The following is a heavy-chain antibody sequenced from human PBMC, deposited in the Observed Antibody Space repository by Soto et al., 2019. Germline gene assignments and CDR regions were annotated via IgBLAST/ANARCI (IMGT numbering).Heavy chain of an antibody. CDR1: GFTFSSYW. CDR3: ARDRFDWLLYIHDAFDI. CDR2: IKQDGSEK. J-gene: IGHJ3*02. Sequence: PGGSLRLSCAASGFTFSSYWMSWVRQAPGKGLEWVANIKQDGSEKYYVDSVKGRFTISRDNAKNSLYLQMNSLRAEDTAVYYCARDRFDWLLYIHDAFDIWGQGTMVTVS. D-gene: IGHD3-9*01. V-gene: IGHV3-7*05.